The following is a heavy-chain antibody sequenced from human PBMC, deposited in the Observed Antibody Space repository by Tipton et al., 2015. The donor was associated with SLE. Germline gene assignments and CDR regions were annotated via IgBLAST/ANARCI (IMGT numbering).Heavy chain of an antibody. CDR3: VRDKWGEYYPSTGYFWSFDP. D-gene: IGHD3-9*01. J-gene: IGHJ5*02. CDR2: VSPSGGT. CDR1: GGSISSYY. Sequence: TLSLTCTVSGGSISSYYWSWIRQPAGKGLEWIGRVSPSGGTNYNPSLKSRVTMSVDTSKNQFSLNLSSLTAADTAVYYCVRDKWGEYYPSTGYFWSFDPWGQGILVTVSS. V-gene: IGHV4-4*07.